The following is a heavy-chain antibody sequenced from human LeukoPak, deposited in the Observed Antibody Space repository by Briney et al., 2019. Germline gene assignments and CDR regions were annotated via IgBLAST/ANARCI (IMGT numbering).Heavy chain of an antibody. CDR3: VRVPYDILTGYLTFYFDY. D-gene: IGHD3-9*01. J-gene: IGHJ4*02. CDR2: INPYNGNT. V-gene: IGHV1-18*04. CDR1: GYTFTSYG. Sequence: ASVKVSCTASGYTFTSYGISWVRQAPGQGLAWMGWINPYNGNTNYAQNLPGRVTMTTDTSTSTAYMELRRLSSDDTAVYFCVRVPYDILTGYLTFYFDYWGQGTLVTVSS.